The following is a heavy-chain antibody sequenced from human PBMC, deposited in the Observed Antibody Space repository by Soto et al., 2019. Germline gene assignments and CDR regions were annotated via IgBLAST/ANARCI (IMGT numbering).Heavy chain of an antibody. J-gene: IGHJ6*02. CDR2: IIPIFGTA. Sequence: QVQLVQSGAEVKKPGSSVKVSCKASGGTFSSYAISWVRQAPGQGLEWMGGIIPIFGTANYAQKFQGRVTITADESTSTAYMELSSLRSEDTAVYYCARVPRDFWSGSYTGSGLYYYYYGMDVWGQGTTVTVSS. V-gene: IGHV1-69*01. CDR3: ARVPRDFWSGSYTGSGLYYYYYGMDV. CDR1: GGTFSSYA. D-gene: IGHD3-3*01.